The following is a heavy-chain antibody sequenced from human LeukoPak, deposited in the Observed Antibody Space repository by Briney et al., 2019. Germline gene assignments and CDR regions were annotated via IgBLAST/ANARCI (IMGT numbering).Heavy chain of an antibody. J-gene: IGHJ4*02. CDR3: ARARGSYLCYFDY. Sequence: PGGSLRLSCAASGFTFSSYSMNWVRQAPGKGLEWVSYISSSSSTIYYADSVKGRFTISRDNAKNSLYLQMNSLRAEDTAVYYCARARGSYLCYFDYWGQGALVTVSS. D-gene: IGHD1-26*01. CDR1: GFTFSSYS. V-gene: IGHV3-48*01. CDR2: ISSSSSTI.